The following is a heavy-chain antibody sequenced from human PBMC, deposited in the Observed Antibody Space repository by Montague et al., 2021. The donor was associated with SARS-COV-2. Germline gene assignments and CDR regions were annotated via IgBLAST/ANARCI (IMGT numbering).Heavy chain of an antibody. CDR1: GGSISSSSYY. CDR3: ANMGVGQFTIFGVVSRGGLDY. CDR2: IYYSGNT. V-gene: IGHV4-39*01. Sequence: SETRSLTCTVSGGSISSSSYYWGWIRQPPGKGLEWIGNIYYSGNTYYNPSLKSRVTISVDTSKNQFSLKLSSVTAADTAVYYCANMGVGQFTIFGVVSRGGLDYWGQGTLVTVSS. D-gene: IGHD3-3*01. J-gene: IGHJ4*02.